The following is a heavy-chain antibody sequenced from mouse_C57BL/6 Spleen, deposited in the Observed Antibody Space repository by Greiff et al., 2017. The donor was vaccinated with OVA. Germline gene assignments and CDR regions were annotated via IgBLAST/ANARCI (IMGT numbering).Heavy chain of an antibody. Sequence: QVQLQQSGAELEKPGASVTLSCKASGYTFTSYWMLWVKQRPGQGLEWIGYINPSSGYTKYNQKFKDKATLTADKSSSTAYMQLSSLTYEDSAVYYCARRDWEDYFDYWGQGTTLTVSS. CDR3: ARRDWEDYFDY. V-gene: IGHV1-7*01. J-gene: IGHJ2*01. CDR1: GYTFTSYW. CDR2: INPSSGYT. D-gene: IGHD4-1*01.